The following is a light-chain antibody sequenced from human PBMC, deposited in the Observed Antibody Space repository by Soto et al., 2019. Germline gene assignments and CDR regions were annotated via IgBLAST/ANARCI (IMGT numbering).Light chain of an antibody. J-gene: IGKJ1*01. CDR3: QQYGSSPWT. Sequence: EIVLTQSPGTLSLSPGERATLSCRASQSVSSSYLAWYQQKPGQAPRLLIYGASSRATGIPDRFSGSGSGTDFTLTISRLEPEDFAVYYWQQYGSSPWTFGQGTKVEIK. CDR2: GAS. CDR1: QSVSSSY. V-gene: IGKV3-20*01.